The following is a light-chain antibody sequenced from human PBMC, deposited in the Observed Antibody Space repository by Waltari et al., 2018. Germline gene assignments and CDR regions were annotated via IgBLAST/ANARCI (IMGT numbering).Light chain of an antibody. CDR1: QSLGGNY. V-gene: IGKV3-20*01. Sequence: TVLTQSPGTLSLSPGERATLSCRASQSLGGNYLVWYQQKPGQPPRRLIYGVSRRATGVPDRFSGSGSGTDFTLTITRLEPEDFAVYYCYHHDYSLTFGGGTKVEI. CDR3: YHHDYSLT. CDR2: GVS. J-gene: IGKJ4*01.